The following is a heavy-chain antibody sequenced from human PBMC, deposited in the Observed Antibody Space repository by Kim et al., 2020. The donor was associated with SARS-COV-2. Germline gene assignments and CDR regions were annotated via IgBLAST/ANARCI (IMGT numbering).Heavy chain of an antibody. CDR2: IYSGGST. J-gene: IGHJ3*02. CDR3: ARVPTPHYYDSSGYYPNDAFDI. Sequence: GGSLRLSCAASGFTVSSNYMSWVRQAPGKGLEWVSVIYSGGSTYYADSVKGRFTISRDNSKNTLYLQMNSLRAEDTAVYYCARVPTPHYYDSSGYYPNDAFDIWGQGTMVTVSS. V-gene: IGHV3-66*01. D-gene: IGHD3-22*01. CDR1: GFTVSSNY.